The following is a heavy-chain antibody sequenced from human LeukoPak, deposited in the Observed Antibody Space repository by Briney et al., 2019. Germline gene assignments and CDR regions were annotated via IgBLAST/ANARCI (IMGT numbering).Heavy chain of an antibody. D-gene: IGHD6-13*01. CDR3: AREPEGSAAGKVGYFQQ. V-gene: IGHV1-69*13. CDR2: IIPIFGSA. J-gene: IGHJ1*01. Sequence: GASVKVSCKASGDTFINSAIIWVRQAPGQGLKWMGGIIPIFGSANYAQTFQGRVTITADESTSTVYMELRRLRSEDTAIYYCAREPEGSAAGKVGYFQQWGQGTLVTVSS. CDR1: GDTFINSA.